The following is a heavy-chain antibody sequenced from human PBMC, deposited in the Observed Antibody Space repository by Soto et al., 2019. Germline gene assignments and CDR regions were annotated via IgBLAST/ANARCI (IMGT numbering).Heavy chain of an antibody. D-gene: IGHD3-3*01. Sequence: ASVKVSCKASGYTFTSYGISWVRQAPGQGLEWMGWISAYNGNTNYAQKLQGRVTMTTDTSTSTAYMELRSLRSDDTAVYYCARLTDFWSGYYTDYYYMDVWGKGTTVTVSS. CDR3: ARLTDFWSGYYTDYYYMDV. CDR1: GYTFTSYG. CDR2: ISAYNGNT. J-gene: IGHJ6*03. V-gene: IGHV1-18*01.